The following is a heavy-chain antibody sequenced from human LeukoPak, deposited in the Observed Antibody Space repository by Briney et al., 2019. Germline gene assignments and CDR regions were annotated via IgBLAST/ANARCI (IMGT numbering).Heavy chain of an antibody. CDR1: GFTVSSNY. J-gene: IGHJ4*02. CDR2: IYSGGST. V-gene: IGHV3-66*01. CDR3: ARVVFGYGSGSYRDY. Sequence: GGSLRLSCAASGFTVSSNYMSWVRQAPGKGLEWVSVIYSGGSTYYADSVKGRFTISRDNSKNTLYLQMNSLRAGDTAVYYCARVVFGYGSGSYRDYWGQGTLVTVSS. D-gene: IGHD3-10*01.